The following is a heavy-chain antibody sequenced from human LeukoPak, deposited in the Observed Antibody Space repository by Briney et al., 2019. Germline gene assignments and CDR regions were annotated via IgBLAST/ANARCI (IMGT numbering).Heavy chain of an antibody. J-gene: IGHJ4*02. CDR2: IYSGGST. CDR3: ARDLYSTTVGFYYYYGLDY. Sequence: GGSLRLSCAASGFTVSSNYMSWVRQAPGKGLEWVSVIYSGGSTYYADSVKGRFTISRDNSKNTLYLQMNSLRAEDTAVYYCARDLYSTTVGFYYYYGLDYWGQGTLVTVSS. D-gene: IGHD4-23*01. V-gene: IGHV3-53*01. CDR1: GFTVSSNY.